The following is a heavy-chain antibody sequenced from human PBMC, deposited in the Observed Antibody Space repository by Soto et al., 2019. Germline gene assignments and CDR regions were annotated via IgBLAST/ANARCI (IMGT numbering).Heavy chain of an antibody. D-gene: IGHD3-10*01. CDR3: VQAKPLAWGSGSYYKPRTDAFEI. V-gene: IGHV4-34*01. Sequence: QVQLQQWGAGLLKPSETLSLTCAVYGGSFSAHYWSWIRQPPGKGLEWIGEINHTGGTNDNPSLKSRVTISVDTSKKQFSLKLNSVTAADTAIYYCVQAKPLAWGSGSYYKPRTDAFEIWGQGTMVTVSS. J-gene: IGHJ3*02. CDR1: GGSFSAHY. CDR2: INHTGGT.